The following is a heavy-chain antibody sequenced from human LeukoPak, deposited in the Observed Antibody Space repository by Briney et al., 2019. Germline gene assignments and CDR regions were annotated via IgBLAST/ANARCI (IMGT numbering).Heavy chain of an antibody. D-gene: IGHD2-15*01. Sequence: ASVKVSCKVSGYTLTELSMHWVRQAPGKGLEWMGGFDPEDGETIYAQKFQGRVTMTEDTSTDTAYMELSSLRSEDTAVYYCARSRGCSGGSCYFFSGHDYWGQGTLVTVSS. V-gene: IGHV1-24*01. CDR3: ARSRGCSGGSCYFFSGHDY. CDR1: GYTLTELS. J-gene: IGHJ4*02. CDR2: FDPEDGET.